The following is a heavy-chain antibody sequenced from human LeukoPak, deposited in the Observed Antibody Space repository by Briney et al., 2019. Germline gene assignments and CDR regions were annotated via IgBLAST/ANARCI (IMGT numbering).Heavy chain of an antibody. CDR3: ATRSFYYGMDV. Sequence: GGSLRLSCAASGFSSGSSALGWVRQAPGKGLEWVSSISGSGSYTYYADSVKGRFTISRDNSKNTVYLQMNSLRDEDTAIYYCATRSFYYGMDVWGQGTTVTVSS. J-gene: IGHJ6*02. CDR1: GFSSGSSA. V-gene: IGHV3-23*01. CDR2: ISGSGSYT.